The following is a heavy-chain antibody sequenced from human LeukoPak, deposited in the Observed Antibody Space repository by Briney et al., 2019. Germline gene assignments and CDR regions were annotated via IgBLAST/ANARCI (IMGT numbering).Heavy chain of an antibody. CDR2: IRHDGSSI. V-gene: IGHV3-30*02. CDR1: GFTFSNYA. J-gene: IGHJ4*02. Sequence: GGSLRLSCVASGFTFSNYAMHWVRQAPGKGLEWVAFIRHDGSSIYYADSVKGRFTISRDNSKNMLYLQMNSLIGGDTAVYYCAKVHDYVWGSYRDFDYWGQGTLVTVSS. CDR3: AKVHDYVWGSYRDFDY. D-gene: IGHD3-16*02.